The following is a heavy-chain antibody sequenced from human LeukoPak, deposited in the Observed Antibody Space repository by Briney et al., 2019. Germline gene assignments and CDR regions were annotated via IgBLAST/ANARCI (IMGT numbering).Heavy chain of an antibody. CDR2: FDPEDGET. V-gene: IGHV1-24*01. CDR1: GYTLTELS. J-gene: IGHJ3*02. D-gene: IGHD2-15*01. Sequence: ASVKVSCKVSGYTLTELSMHWVRHAPGKGLEWMGGFDPEDGETIYAQKFQGRVTMTEDTSTDTAYMELSSLRSEDTAVYYCATDLGRYCSGGSCNAFDIWGQGTMVTVSS. CDR3: ATDLGRYCSGGSCNAFDI.